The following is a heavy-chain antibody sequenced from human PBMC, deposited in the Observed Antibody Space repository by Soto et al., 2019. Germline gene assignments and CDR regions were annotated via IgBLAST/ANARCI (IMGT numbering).Heavy chain of an antibody. J-gene: IGHJ4*02. CDR3: AKEAHLDSSGPLDY. D-gene: IGHD3-22*01. CDR2: ISYDGSNK. V-gene: IGHV3-30*18. Sequence: GGSLRLSCAASGFTFSSYGMHWVRQAPGKGLEWVAVISYDGSNKYYADSVKGRFTISRDNSKNTLYLQMNSLRAEDTAVYYCAKEAHLDSSGPLDYWGQGTLVTVSS. CDR1: GFTFSSYG.